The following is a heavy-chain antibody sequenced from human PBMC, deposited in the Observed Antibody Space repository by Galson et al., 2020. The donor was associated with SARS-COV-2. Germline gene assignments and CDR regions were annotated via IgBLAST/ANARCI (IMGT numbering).Heavy chain of an antibody. CDR2: ISYRGST. Sequence: SQTLSLTCTVSGGPISSSANHWGWIRQPPGKGLEWIGTISYRGSTYYTPSLKRRVTISVDTSRSQFSLKLSSVTAADTAVYYCARHSYEYDNSGHAPFDIWGQGTMVTVSS. V-gene: IGHV4-39*01. CDR3: ARHSYEYDNSGHAPFDI. D-gene: IGHD3-22*01. J-gene: IGHJ3*02. CDR1: GGPISSSANH.